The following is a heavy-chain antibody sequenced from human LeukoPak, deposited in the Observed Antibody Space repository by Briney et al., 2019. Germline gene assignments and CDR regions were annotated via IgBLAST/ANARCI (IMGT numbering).Heavy chain of an antibody. CDR2: INHSGST. CDR3: ARWSGSGYYYVFDY. J-gene: IGHJ4*02. Sequence: SETLSLTCAVYGGSFSGYYWSWIRQPPGKGLEWIGEINHSGSTNYNPSLKSRVTISVDTSKNQFSLKLSSVTAADTAVYYCARWSGSGYYYVFDYWGRGTLVTVSS. D-gene: IGHD3-22*01. V-gene: IGHV4-34*01. CDR1: GGSFSGYY.